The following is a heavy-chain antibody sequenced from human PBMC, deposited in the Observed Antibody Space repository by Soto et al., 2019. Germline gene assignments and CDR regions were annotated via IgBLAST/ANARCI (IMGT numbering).Heavy chain of an antibody. J-gene: IGHJ4*02. Sequence: QVQLVESGGGVVQPGMSLRLSCAASGFTFSSYAMHWVRQSPGKGLEWVAVISYDGSNTYYADSVKGRFTISRDNSKNTLYLQMNSLRAEDTAVYYCTRDQPEMAFDYWGQGTLVTLSS. CDR3: TRDQPEMAFDY. CDR2: ISYDGSNT. V-gene: IGHV3-30-3*01. CDR1: GFTFSSYA.